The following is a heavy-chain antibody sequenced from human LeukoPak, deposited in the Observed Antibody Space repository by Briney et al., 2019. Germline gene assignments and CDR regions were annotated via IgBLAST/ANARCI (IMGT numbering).Heavy chain of an antibody. D-gene: IGHD6-19*01. Sequence: GASVKVSCKASGYAFTSYGISWVRQAPGQGLEWMGWISAYNGNTNYAQKLQGRATMTTDISTSTAYMELSSLRSEDTAVYYCARGPGYSSGRGAFDIWGQGTMVTVSS. CDR1: GYAFTSYG. V-gene: IGHV1-18*01. J-gene: IGHJ3*02. CDR3: ARGPGYSSGRGAFDI. CDR2: ISAYNGNT.